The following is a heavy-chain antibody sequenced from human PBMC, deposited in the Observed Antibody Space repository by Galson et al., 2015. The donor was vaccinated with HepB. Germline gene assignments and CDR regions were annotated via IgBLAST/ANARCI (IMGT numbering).Heavy chain of an antibody. CDR3: ARHESHSGSYDLEVNFDY. D-gene: IGHD1-26*01. CDR1: GYSFTSYW. J-gene: IGHJ4*02. Sequence: QSGAEVKKPGESLRISCKGSGYSFTSYWISWVRQMPGKGLEWMGRIDPSDSYTNYSPSFQGHVTISADKSISTAYLQWSSLKASDTAMYYCARHESHSGSYDLEVNFDYWGQGTLVTVSS. V-gene: IGHV5-10-1*01. CDR2: IDPSDSYT.